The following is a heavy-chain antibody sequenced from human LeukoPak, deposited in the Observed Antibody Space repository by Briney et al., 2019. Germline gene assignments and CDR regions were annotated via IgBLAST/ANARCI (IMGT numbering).Heavy chain of an antibody. V-gene: IGHV4-4*07. J-gene: IGHJ6*03. Sequence: PSETLSLTCTVSGDAVYYWNWIRQPAGKGLEWIGRIYNNESTWSNPSLKSRVSMSIDTSKNQFSLKLSSVTAADAAVYYCAKVVIAAAGTNYYYYMDVWGKGTTVTVSS. CDR1: GDAVYY. CDR2: IYNNEST. CDR3: AKVVIAAAGTNYYYYMDV. D-gene: IGHD6-13*01.